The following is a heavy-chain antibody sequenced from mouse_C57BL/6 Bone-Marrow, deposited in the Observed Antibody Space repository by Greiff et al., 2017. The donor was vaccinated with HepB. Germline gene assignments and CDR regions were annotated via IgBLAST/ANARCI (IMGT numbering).Heavy chain of an antibody. CDR2: ISSGGDYI. CDR1: GFTFSSYA. CDR3: TRDRGPLLYERGFAY. J-gene: IGHJ3*01. Sequence: EVHLVESGEGLVKPGGSLKLSCAASGFTFSSYAMSWVRQTPEKRLEWVAYISSGGDYIYYADTVKGRFTISRDNARNTLYLQMSSLKSEDTAMYYCTRDRGPLLYERGFAYWGQGTLVTVSA. V-gene: IGHV5-9-1*02. D-gene: IGHD1-1*01.